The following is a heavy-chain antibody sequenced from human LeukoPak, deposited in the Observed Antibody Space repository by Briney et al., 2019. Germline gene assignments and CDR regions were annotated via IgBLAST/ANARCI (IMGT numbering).Heavy chain of an antibody. Sequence: PSETLSLTCTVSGGSISSGGYYWSWIRQPPGKGLEWIGYIYHSGSTYYDPSLKSRVTISVDRSKNQFSLKLSSVTAADTAVYYCAREGHYYDSSGYSSDWYYYGMDVWGQGTTVTVSS. CDR2: IYHSGST. D-gene: IGHD3-22*01. CDR1: GGSISSGGYY. V-gene: IGHV4-30-2*01. J-gene: IGHJ6*02. CDR3: AREGHYYDSSGYSSDWYYYGMDV.